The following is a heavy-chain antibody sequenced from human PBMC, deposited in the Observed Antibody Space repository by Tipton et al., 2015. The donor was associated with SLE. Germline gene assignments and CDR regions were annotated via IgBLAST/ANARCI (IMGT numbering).Heavy chain of an antibody. D-gene: IGHD3-3*01. CDR2: IKQDGSEK. Sequence: GSLRLSCAASGFTFSSYWMSWVRQAPGKGLEWVANIKQDGSEKYYVDSVKGRFTISRDNAKNSLYLQMNSLRAEDTAVYYCARFQKGSYDFWSGYYSGGAVDIGSQGTMVTGSS. CDR3: ARFQKGSYDFWSGYYSGGAVDI. J-gene: IGHJ3*02. CDR1: GFTFSSYW. V-gene: IGHV3-7*03.